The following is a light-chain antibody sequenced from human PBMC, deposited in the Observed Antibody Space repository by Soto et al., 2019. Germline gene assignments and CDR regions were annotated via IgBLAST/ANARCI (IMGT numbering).Light chain of an antibody. CDR3: QQYDTSPWT. J-gene: IGKJ1*01. CDR1: QSVNNNY. CDR2: GAF. V-gene: IGKV3-20*01. Sequence: EMVLTQSPGTLSLSPGERATLSCRANQSVNNNYLAWHQQKPGQAPRLLIYGAFSRATGIPDRFSGSGSGTDFTLTISRLEPEDFAVYYCQQYDTSPWTFGQGTKVEIK.